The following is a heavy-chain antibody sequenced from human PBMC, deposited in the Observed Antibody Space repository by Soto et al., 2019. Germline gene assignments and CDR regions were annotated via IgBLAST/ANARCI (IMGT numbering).Heavy chain of an antibody. J-gene: IGHJ4*02. CDR2: ISGSGGSA. Sequence: EVQLLESGGGLVQPGGSLRLSCAASGFPFSSYAMRWVRQAPGKGLEWVSAISGSGGSAYYADSVKGRFTSSRDNSKNTRYLQMNSLSGEGTAVYYCAKRGTLGYCSGGSCLTPPDFAYCGQGTLVTVS. CDR1: GFPFSSYA. V-gene: IGHV3-23*01. CDR3: AKRGTLGYCSGGSCLTPPDFAY. D-gene: IGHD2-15*01.